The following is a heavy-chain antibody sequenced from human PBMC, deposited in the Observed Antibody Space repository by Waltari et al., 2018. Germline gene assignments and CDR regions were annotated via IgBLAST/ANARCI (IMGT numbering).Heavy chain of an antibody. CDR2: INAGNGNT. D-gene: IGHD5-12*01. Sequence: QVQLVQSGAEVKKPGASVKVSCKASGYTFTSSAMHWVRQAPGQRLEWMGWINAGNGNTKYSQKFQGRVTITRDTSASTAYMELSSLRSEDTAVYYCARAVATIYWFDPWGQGTLVTVSS. V-gene: IGHV1-3*01. CDR3: ARAVATIYWFDP. CDR1: GYTFTSSA. J-gene: IGHJ5*02.